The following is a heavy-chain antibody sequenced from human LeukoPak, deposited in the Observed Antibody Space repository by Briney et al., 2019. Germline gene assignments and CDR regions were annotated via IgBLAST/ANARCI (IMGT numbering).Heavy chain of an antibody. J-gene: IGHJ4*02. D-gene: IGHD6-13*01. Sequence: PSETLSLTCTVSGGSISSYYWSWIRQPPGKGLEWIGYIYYSGSTNYNPSLKGRVTISVDTSKNQFSLKLSSVTAADTAVYYCARHPAAAAPGYWGQGTLVTVSS. CDR2: IYYSGST. CDR3: ARHPAAAAPGY. V-gene: IGHV4-59*08. CDR1: GGSISSYY.